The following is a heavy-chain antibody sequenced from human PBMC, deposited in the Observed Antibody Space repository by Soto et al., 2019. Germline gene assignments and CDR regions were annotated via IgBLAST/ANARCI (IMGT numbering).Heavy chain of an antibody. V-gene: IGHV1-18*04. CDR1: GYTFTSYG. CDR3: ARDRRVAACLLSYYYGMDV. Sequence: ASVKVSCKASGYTFTSYGISWVRQAPGQGLEWMGWISAYNGNTNYAQKLQGRVTMTTDTPTSTAYMELRSLRSDDTAVYYCARDRRVAACLLSYYYGMDVWGQGTTVTVSS. J-gene: IGHJ6*02. CDR2: ISAYNGNT. D-gene: IGHD6-6*01.